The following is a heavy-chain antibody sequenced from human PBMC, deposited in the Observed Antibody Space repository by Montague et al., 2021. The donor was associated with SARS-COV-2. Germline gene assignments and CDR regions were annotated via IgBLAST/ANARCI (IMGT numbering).Heavy chain of an antibody. CDR3: AREFNKEYIGAFDI. V-gene: IGHV4-31*03. CDR2: IYYSGST. Sequence: TLSLTCTVSGGSISSGGYYWSWIRQHPGKGLEWIGYIYYSGSTYCNPSLKSRVTISLDTSKNQFSLKLSSVTAADTAVYYCAREFNKEYIGAFDIWGQGTMVTVSS. J-gene: IGHJ3*02. D-gene: IGHD1/OR15-1a*01. CDR1: GGSISSGGYY.